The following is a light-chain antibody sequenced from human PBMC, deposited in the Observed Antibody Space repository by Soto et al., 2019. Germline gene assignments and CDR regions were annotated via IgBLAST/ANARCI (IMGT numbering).Light chain of an antibody. CDR3: QQYHDYSPRT. CDR2: KAS. CDR1: QFISTW. V-gene: IGKV1-5*03. Sequence: DIQMTQSPSTLSASVGDRVTITCRASQFISTWLAWYQQKPGKAPKLLIYKASTLESGVPSRFSGSGSGTEFTLTISSLQPDDFAAYYCQQYHDYSPRTFGQGTKVDIK. J-gene: IGKJ1*01.